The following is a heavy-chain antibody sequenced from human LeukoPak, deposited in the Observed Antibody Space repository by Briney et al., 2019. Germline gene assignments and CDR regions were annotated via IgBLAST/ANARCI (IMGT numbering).Heavy chain of an antibody. CDR2: IYSSGGT. CDR3: ARVPLAPLVQWLSQVDAFDI. D-gene: IGHD6-19*01. Sequence: QTGGSLRLSCAASGFTVSINYMSWVRQAPGKGLEWVSVIYSSGGTSYADSVKGRFTISRDNSKNTLSLQMNSLGADDTAVYYCARVPLAPLVQWLSQVDAFDIWGQGTMVTVSS. J-gene: IGHJ3*02. CDR1: GFTVSINY. V-gene: IGHV3-53*01.